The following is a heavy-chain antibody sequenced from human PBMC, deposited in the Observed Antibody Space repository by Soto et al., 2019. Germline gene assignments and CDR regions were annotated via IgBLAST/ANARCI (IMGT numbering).Heavy chain of an antibody. CDR2: IYYSGST. V-gene: IGHV4-39*01. J-gene: IGHJ5*02. CDR1: GGSISSSSYY. Sequence: PSETLSLTCTVPGGSISSSSYYWGWIRQPPGKGLEWIGSIYYSGSTYYNQSLKSRVTISVDTSKNQFSLKLSSVTAADTAVYYCARLTHAKRLAAAGTRGGWFDPWGQGTLVTVSS. D-gene: IGHD6-13*01. CDR3: ARLTHAKRLAAAGTRGGWFDP.